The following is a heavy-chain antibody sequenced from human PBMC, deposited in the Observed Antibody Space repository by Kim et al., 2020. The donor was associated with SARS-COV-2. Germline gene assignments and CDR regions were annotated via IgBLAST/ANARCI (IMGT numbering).Heavy chain of an antibody. Sequence: SETLSLTCTVSGGSISSYYWSWIRQPPGKGLEWIGYISYSGSTNYNPSLTSRVTISVDTSKNQFSLKLSSVTAADTAVYYYARVKIGWYGEGNWFDPWG. V-gene: IGHV4-59*13. CDR2: ISYSGST. CDR3: ARVKIGWYGEGNWFDP. CDR1: GGSISSYY. J-gene: IGHJ5*02. D-gene: IGHD6-19*01.